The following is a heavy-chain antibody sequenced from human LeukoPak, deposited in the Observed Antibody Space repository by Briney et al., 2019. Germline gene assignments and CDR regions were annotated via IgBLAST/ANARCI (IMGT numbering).Heavy chain of an antibody. CDR1: GFTFSSYW. D-gene: IGHD3-22*01. CDR2: INSDGSST. CDR3: ARGGAYYYDSSGYYHFDY. V-gene: IGHV3-74*01. J-gene: IGHJ4*02. Sequence: GGSLRLSCAASGFTFSSYWMHWVRQAPGKGLVWVSRINSDGSSTSYADSVKGRFTISRDNAKNTLYLQMNSLRAEDTAVYYCARGGAYYYDSSGYYHFDYWGQGTLVTVSS.